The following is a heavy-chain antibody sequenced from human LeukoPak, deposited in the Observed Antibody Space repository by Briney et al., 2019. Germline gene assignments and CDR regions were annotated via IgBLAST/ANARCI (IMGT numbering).Heavy chain of an antibody. J-gene: IGHJ4*02. V-gene: IGHV1-2*06. Sequence: ASVKVSCKASGYTFTGYHMHWVRQAPGQGLEWMGRINPNSGGTNYAQKFQGRVTMTRDTSISTAYMELSRLRSDDTAVYYCARGHTVTTSDIDYWGQGTLVTVSS. CDR2: INPNSGGT. CDR3: ARGHTVTTSDIDY. D-gene: IGHD4-17*01. CDR1: GYTFTGYH.